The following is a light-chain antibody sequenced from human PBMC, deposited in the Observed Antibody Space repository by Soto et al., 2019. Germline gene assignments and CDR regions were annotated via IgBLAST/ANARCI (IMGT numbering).Light chain of an antibody. Sequence: DIQMTQSPSTLSASVLDRVAITCRASQSISSWLAWYQQKPGKAPKLLIYKASSSESGVPSRFSGSGSGTEFTLTISSLQPDDSATYYCQQYNTYSGTFGQGTKVDIK. CDR2: KAS. V-gene: IGKV1-5*03. CDR3: QQYNTYSGT. J-gene: IGKJ1*01. CDR1: QSISSW.